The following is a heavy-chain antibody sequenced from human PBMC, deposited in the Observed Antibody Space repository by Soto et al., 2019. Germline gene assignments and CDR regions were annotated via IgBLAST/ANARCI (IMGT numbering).Heavy chain of an antibody. V-gene: IGHV3-66*01. CDR2: IYSGGGT. CDR1: GFTVSNIY. CDR3: ARDLVGATTEYFQH. J-gene: IGHJ1*01. D-gene: IGHD1-26*01. Sequence: GRSLRLSCAASGFTVSNIYMSWVRQAPGKGLEWVSVIYSGGGTYYADSVKGRFTISRDNSKNTLYLQMNSLRAEDTAVYYCARDLVGATTEYFQHWGQGTLVTVPQ.